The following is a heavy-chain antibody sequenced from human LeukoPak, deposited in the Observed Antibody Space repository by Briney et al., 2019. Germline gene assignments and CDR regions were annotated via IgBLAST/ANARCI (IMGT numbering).Heavy chain of an antibody. J-gene: IGHJ4*02. Sequence: GGTLRLSCAASGFTFSDYGMSWVRQAPGKGLEWVSSIGSSGDITYYADSVKGRFTISRDNSKNTLYLQMNSLRAEDTAVYYCAKDVDNGDYVVYWGQGTLVTVSS. CDR3: AKDVDNGDYVVY. CDR1: GFTFSDYG. D-gene: IGHD4-17*01. CDR2: IGSSGDIT. V-gene: IGHV3-23*01.